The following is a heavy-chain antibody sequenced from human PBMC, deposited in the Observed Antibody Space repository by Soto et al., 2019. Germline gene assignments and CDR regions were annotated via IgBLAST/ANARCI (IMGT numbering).Heavy chain of an antibody. D-gene: IGHD6-13*01. J-gene: IGHJ5*02. Sequence: SDTLSLTCTVSGGSISSGGYYWSWIRQHPGKGLEWIGYIYYSGSTYYNPSLKSRVTISVDTSKNQFSLKLSSVTAADTAVYYCARGSSWYNWFDPWGQGTLVTVSS. CDR1: GGSISSGGYY. CDR3: ARGSSWYNWFDP. CDR2: IYYSGST. V-gene: IGHV4-31*03.